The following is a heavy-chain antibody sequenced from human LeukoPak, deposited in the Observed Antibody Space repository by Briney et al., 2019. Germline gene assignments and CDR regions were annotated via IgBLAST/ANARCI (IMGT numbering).Heavy chain of an antibody. Sequence: SETLPLTCTVSGGSISSYYWSWIRQPPGKGLEWIGYIYYSGSTNYNPSLKSRVTISVDTSKNQFSLKLSSVTAADTAVYYCARDPGYYYGSGKYYYYGMDVWGQGTTVTVSS. D-gene: IGHD3-10*01. J-gene: IGHJ6*02. V-gene: IGHV4-59*01. CDR3: ARDPGYYYGSGKYYYYGMDV. CDR2: IYYSGST. CDR1: GGSISSYY.